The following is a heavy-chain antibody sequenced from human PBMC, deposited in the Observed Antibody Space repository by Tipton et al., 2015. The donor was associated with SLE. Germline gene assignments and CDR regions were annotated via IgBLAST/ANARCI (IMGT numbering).Heavy chain of an antibody. V-gene: IGHV3-11*06. CDR1: GFTFSDYY. CDR2: ISSSSSYT. Sequence: QLVQSGRGVVQPGRSLRLSCAASGFTFSDYYMSWIRQAPGKGLEWVSYISSSSSYTNYADSVKGRFTISRDNAKNSLYLQMNSLRAEDTAVYYCARGGGWAAAAPTPIDYWGQGTLVTVSS. CDR3: ARGGGWAAAAPTPIDY. D-gene: IGHD6-13*01. J-gene: IGHJ4*02.